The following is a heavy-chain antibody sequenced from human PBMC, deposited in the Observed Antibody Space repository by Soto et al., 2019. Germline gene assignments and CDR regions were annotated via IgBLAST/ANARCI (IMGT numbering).Heavy chain of an antibody. CDR3: ATLNSFGSDY. CDR1: GFTFSNFW. CDR2: IYSDGSGP. J-gene: IGHJ4*02. V-gene: IGHV3-74*03. Sequence: GGSLRLSCAASGFTFSNFWMHWVRQAPGKGLVWVSRIYSDGSGPMYADSVKGRFTISRGNAKSTLYLQMNSLRAEDTAVYYCATLNSFGSDYWGRGTLVTVSS. D-gene: IGHD5-18*01.